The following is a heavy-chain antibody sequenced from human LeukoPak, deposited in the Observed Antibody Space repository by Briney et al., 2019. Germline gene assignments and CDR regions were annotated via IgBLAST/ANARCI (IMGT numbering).Heavy chain of an antibody. Sequence: PGGSLRLSCAASGFTFSSYSMNWVRQAPGKWLEWVSYISSSSSTIYYADSVKGRFTISRDNAKNSLYLQMNSLRAEDTSVCYCARNRSSGYYGTSDYWGQGTLGTVSS. J-gene: IGHJ4*02. CDR2: ISSSSSTI. D-gene: IGHD3-22*01. V-gene: IGHV3-48*01. CDR3: ARNRSSGYYGTSDY. CDR1: GFTFSSYS.